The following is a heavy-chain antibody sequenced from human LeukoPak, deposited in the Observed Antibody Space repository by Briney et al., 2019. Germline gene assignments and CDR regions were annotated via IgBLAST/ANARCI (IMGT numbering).Heavy chain of an antibody. J-gene: IGHJ3*02. CDR2: INHSGST. CDR3: ARHSGGSYVFAFDI. D-gene: IGHD2-15*01. V-gene: IGHV4-34*01. CDR1: GGSFSGYY. Sequence: SETLSLTCAVYGGSFSGYYWSWIRQPPGKGLEWIGEINHSGSTNYNPSLKSRVTISVDTSKNQSSLKLSSVTAPDTAVYYCARHSGGSYVFAFDIWGQGTMFTVSS.